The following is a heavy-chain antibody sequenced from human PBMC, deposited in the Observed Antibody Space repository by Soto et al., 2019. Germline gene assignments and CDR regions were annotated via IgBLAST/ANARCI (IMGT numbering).Heavy chain of an antibody. CDR1: GFTFSSYA. D-gene: IGHD3-22*01. Sequence: GGSPRLSCAASGFTFSSYAMSWVRQAPGKGLEWVSAISGSGGSTYYADSVKGRFTISRDNSKNTLYLQMNSLRAEDTAVYYCAKDLPLDYYDSSGYDFDYWGQGTLVTVSS. CDR2: ISGSGGST. J-gene: IGHJ4*02. CDR3: AKDLPLDYYDSSGYDFDY. V-gene: IGHV3-23*01.